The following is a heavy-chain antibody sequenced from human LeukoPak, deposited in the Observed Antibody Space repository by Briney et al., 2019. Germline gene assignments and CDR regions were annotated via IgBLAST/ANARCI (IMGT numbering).Heavy chain of an antibody. CDR1: GFTFSSYW. CDR2: IKQDGSEK. CDR3: VRDNYSYRLDV. D-gene: IGHD2-21*01. J-gene: IGHJ4*02. Sequence: GGSLRLSCAASGFTFSSYWMSWVRQAPGKGLEWVANIKQDGSEKYYVDSVKGRFTISRDNSKNTLYLHMNSLRAEDTAIYHCVRDNYSYRLDVWGQGTLVTVSS. V-gene: IGHV3-7*03.